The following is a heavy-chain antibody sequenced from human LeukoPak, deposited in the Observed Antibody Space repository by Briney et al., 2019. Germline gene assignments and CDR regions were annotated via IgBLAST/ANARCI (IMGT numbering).Heavy chain of an antibody. D-gene: IGHD3-22*01. CDR1: GFTFSSYG. CDR3: AKDHTMIVVVISGIDY. J-gene: IGHJ4*02. V-gene: IGHV3-30*02. CDR2: IRYDGSNK. Sequence: GGSLRLSCAASGFTFSSYGMHWVRQAPGKGLEWVAFIRYDGSNKYYADSVKGRFTISRDNSKNTLYLQMNSLRAEDTAVYYCAKDHTMIVVVISGIDYWGQGTLVTVSS.